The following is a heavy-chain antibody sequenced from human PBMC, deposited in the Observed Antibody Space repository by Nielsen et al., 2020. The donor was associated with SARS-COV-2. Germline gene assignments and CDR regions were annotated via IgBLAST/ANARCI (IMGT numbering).Heavy chain of an antibody. J-gene: IGHJ6*02. CDR3: TSRGDYGDYGELGYYYYYGMDV. V-gene: IGHV4-59*08. D-gene: IGHD4-17*01. CDR2: ISYSGST. Sequence: WIRQPPGKGLEWIGYISYSGSTHYNPSLKSRVTISVDTSKNQFSLKLSSVTAADTAVYYCTSRGDYGDYGELGYYYYYGMDVWGQGTTVTVSS.